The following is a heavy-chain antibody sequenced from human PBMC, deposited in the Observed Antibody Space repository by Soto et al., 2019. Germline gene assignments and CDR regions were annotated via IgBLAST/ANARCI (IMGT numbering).Heavy chain of an antibody. J-gene: IGHJ4*02. Sequence: ASVKVSCKASGYTFTSYGISWVRQAPGQGLEWMGWISAYNGNTNYAQKLQGRVTMTTDTSTSTAYMELRSLRSDDTAVYYCAREKYSSSSREYYFDYWGQGTLVTVSS. CDR1: GYTFTSYG. CDR3: AREKYSSSSREYYFDY. V-gene: IGHV1-18*01. D-gene: IGHD6-6*01. CDR2: ISAYNGNT.